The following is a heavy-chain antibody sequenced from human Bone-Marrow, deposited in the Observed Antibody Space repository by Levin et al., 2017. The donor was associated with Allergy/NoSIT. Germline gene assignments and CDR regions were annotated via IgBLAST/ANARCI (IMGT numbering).Heavy chain of an antibody. CDR2: INPSGDGT. Sequence: ASVKVSCKATGYPFSKYYMHWVRQAPGRGLEWMGLINPSGDGTVYAEKFQGRVTMTRDTSTSTLYMDLTSLRSEDTAVYYCAKDSNWGWFSCDYWGQGTLVTVSS. V-gene: IGHV1-46*01. D-gene: IGHD7-27*01. CDR1: GYPFSKYY. J-gene: IGHJ4*02. CDR3: AKDSNWGWFSCDY.